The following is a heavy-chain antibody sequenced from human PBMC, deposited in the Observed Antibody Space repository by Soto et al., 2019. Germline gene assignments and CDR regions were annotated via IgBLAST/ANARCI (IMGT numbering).Heavy chain of an antibody. Sequence: SGGSLRHSCAGSGFTFSRYWMHWVRPAPGEGGVWVSRINSDGSSTSYADSVKGRFTISRDNAKNTLYLQMNSLRAEDTAVYYCARVPRGITGTTIYYYYYMDVWGKGTTVTVSS. J-gene: IGHJ6*03. D-gene: IGHD1-7*01. CDR1: GFTFSRYW. CDR2: INSDGSST. CDR3: ARVPRGITGTTIYYYYYMDV. V-gene: IGHV3-74*01.